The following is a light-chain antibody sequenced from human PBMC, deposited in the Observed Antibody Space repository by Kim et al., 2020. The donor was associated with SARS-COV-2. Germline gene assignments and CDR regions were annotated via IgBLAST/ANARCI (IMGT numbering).Light chain of an antibody. J-gene: IGLJ3*02. CDR1: SGVLAGNY. Sequence: VTFPGTRSSGVLAGNYVQWYQQRPDSAPTTVFYEDNQSPSAVPAWFPGAFDSCAASATLNTSGLKTEDEADYNCQSYDSSKPCCVFGGGTQLTVL. CDR2: EDN. CDR3: QSYDSSKPCCV. V-gene: IGLV6-57*03.